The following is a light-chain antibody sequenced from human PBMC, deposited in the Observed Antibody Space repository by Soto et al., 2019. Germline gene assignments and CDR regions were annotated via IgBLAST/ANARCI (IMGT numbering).Light chain of an antibody. CDR3: VAWDDSLNGYVV. CDR1: SSNIGSNT. V-gene: IGLV1-44*01. Sequence: QSVLTQPPSASGTPGQRVTISCSGSSSNIGSNTVNWYQQLPGTAPKLAIYSNNQRPSGVPDRFSGSKSGTSASLAISGLQSEDEAYYYCVAWDDSLNGYVVFGGGTKLTVL. CDR2: SNN. J-gene: IGLJ2*01.